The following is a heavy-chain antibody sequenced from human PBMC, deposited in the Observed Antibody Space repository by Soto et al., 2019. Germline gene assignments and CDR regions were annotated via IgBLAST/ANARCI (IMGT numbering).Heavy chain of an antibody. Sequence: PGGSLRLSCAASGFTFSSYSMNWVRQAPGKGLQWVSYINSLSSTINYADSVRGRFTISRDHAKSSLYLQMNSLRDEDTAIYYCARDRRYSSSSRHFDYWGQGTLVTVSS. V-gene: IGHV3-48*02. D-gene: IGHD6-6*01. CDR1: GFTFSSYS. CDR2: INSLSSTI. CDR3: ARDRRYSSSSRHFDY. J-gene: IGHJ4*02.